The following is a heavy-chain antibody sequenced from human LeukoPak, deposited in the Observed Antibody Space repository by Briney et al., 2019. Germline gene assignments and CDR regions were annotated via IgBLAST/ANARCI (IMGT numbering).Heavy chain of an antibody. Sequence: PSETLSLTCTVSGGSISSYYWSWIRQPPGKGLEWIGYIYYSGSINYNPSLKSRVTISVDKSKNQFSLKLSSVTAADTAVYYCARGVRTTVTTFGTGEFDYWGQGTLVTVSS. CDR2: IYYSGSI. V-gene: IGHV4-59*12. CDR3: ARGVRTTVTTFGTGEFDY. D-gene: IGHD4-17*01. J-gene: IGHJ4*02. CDR1: GGSISSYY.